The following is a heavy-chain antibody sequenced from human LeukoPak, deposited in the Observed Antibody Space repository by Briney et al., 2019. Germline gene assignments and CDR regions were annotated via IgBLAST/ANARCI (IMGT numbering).Heavy chain of an antibody. CDR3: ARAGWVAAAGTGFDY. J-gene: IGHJ4*02. V-gene: IGHV4-30-2*01. CDR2: IYHSGST. CDR1: GGSISSGGYS. Sequence: SETLSLTCAVSGGSISSGGYSWSWIRQPPGKGLEWIGYIYHSGSTYYNPSLKSRVTISVDRSKNQFSLKLSSVTAADTAVYYCARAGWVAAAGTGFDYWGQGTLVTVSS. D-gene: IGHD6-13*01.